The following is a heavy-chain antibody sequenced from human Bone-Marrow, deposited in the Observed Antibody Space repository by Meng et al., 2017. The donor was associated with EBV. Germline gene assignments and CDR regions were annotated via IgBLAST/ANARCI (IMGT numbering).Heavy chain of an antibody. Sequence: QVQLVESGGGVVEPGRTLSVSCAASGFTFRKSGMHWVRQAPGKGLEWGAVISYDGTKKYYADSVKGRVTISRDNSRNTLYLQMNSLRAEDTAVYYCAKDLVTSIERFGELLSEWGQGTLVTVSA. CDR2: ISYDGTKK. D-gene: IGHD3-10*01. V-gene: IGHV3-30*18. CDR1: GFTFRKSG. J-gene: IGHJ4*02. CDR3: AKDLVTSIERFGELLSE.